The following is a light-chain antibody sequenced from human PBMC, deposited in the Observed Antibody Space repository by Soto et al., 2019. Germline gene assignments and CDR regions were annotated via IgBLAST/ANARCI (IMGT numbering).Light chain of an antibody. J-gene: IGKJ5*01. V-gene: IGKV3-20*01. CDR2: GAS. CDR3: QQYGSSPAIT. Sequence: EIVLTQSPGTLSVSPGERATLSCRAIQSVSMSYLAWYQQKPGQAPRLLIFGASSRATGIPDRFSGSGSGTDFTLSISRLEPEDFAVYYCQQYGSSPAITFGQGTRLEIK. CDR1: QSVSMSY.